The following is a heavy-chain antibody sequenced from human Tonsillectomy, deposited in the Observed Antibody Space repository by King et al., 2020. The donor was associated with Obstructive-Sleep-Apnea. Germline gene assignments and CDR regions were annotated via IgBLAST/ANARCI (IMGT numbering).Heavy chain of an antibody. J-gene: IGHJ4*02. CDR1: GFTFSNYA. D-gene: IGHD3-9*01. CDR3: AKDRGVANQHWLRLSYFDS. Sequence: VQLVESGGGLVQPGGSLRLSCAASGFTFSNYAMSWVRQAPGKGLEWVSAIGWSGGSTYYADSVKGQFTISRDNSKNTLYLQLNSLRAEDTAIYYCAKDRGVANQHWLRLSYFDSWGQGTLVTGSS. V-gene: IGHV3-23*04. CDR2: IGWSGGST.